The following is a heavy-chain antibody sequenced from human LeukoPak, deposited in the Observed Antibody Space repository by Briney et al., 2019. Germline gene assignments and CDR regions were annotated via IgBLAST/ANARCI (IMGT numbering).Heavy chain of an antibody. D-gene: IGHD6-25*01. V-gene: IGHV3-11*01. J-gene: IGHJ4*02. CDR1: GFSFSDHY. CDR3: ARSTVTAAGALDY. CDR2: ISGTGSRT. Sequence: GGSLRLSCVASGFSFSDHYMTWIRQAPGKGLEWVSYISGTGSRTYYGDAGKGRFTISRDNAKRLVDLQMNSLRADDTAIYYCARSTVTAAGALDYWGQGILVTVSS.